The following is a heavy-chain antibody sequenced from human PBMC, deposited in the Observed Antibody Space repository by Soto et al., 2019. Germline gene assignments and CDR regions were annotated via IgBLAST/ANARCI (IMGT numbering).Heavy chain of an antibody. Sequence: PGGSLRLSCAGSGFTFSNYAVSWVCQAPGKGLEWVSAISGSGGSTYYADSVKGRFTISRDNSKNTLYLQMNSLRAEDTAVYYCAKMSGRVAVAARGFDPWGQGTLVTVSS. CDR1: GFTFSNYA. V-gene: IGHV3-23*01. CDR2: ISGSGGST. D-gene: IGHD6-19*01. CDR3: AKMSGRVAVAARGFDP. J-gene: IGHJ5*02.